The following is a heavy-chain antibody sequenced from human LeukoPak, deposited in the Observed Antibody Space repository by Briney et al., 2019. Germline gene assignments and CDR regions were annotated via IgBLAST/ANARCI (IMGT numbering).Heavy chain of an antibody. CDR3: ARAPITIFGVVFWFDP. D-gene: IGHD3-3*01. V-gene: IGHV1-8*01. J-gene: IGHJ5*02. CDR2: MNPNSGNT. CDR1: GYTFTSYD. Sequence: ASVKVSCKASGYTFTSYDINWVRQATGQGLEWMGWMNPNSGNTGYAQKFQGRVTMTRNTSISTAYMELSSLRSEDTAVYYCARAPITIFGVVFWFDPWGPGTLVTVSS.